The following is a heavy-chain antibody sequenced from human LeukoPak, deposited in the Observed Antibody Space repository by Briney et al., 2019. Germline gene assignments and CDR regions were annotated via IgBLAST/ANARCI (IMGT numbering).Heavy chain of an antibody. D-gene: IGHD5-24*01. V-gene: IGHV4-39*07. CDR3: ATPIRGRDNNWFDP. Sequence: SETLSLTCTVSGGSISSSSYYWGWIRQSPGKGLEWIGNIYYSGSTYYNPSLKSRVTISVDTSKNQFSLKLSPVTDADTAVYYCATPIRGRDNNWFDPWGQGTLVTVSS. J-gene: IGHJ5*02. CDR2: IYYSGST. CDR1: GGSISSSSYY.